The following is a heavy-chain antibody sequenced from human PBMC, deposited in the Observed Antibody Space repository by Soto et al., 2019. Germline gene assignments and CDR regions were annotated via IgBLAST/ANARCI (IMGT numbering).Heavy chain of an antibody. CDR2: ISGSGGST. CDR3: AKESGSYYVFGAEYFQH. Sequence: EVQLLESGGGLVQPGGSLRLSCAASGFTFSSYAMSWVRQAPGKGLEWVSAISGSGGSTYYADSVKGRFTISRDNSKNTLYLQMNRLRAEDTAVYYCAKESGSYYVFGAEYFQHWGQGTLVTVSS. CDR1: GFTFSSYA. D-gene: IGHD1-26*01. J-gene: IGHJ1*01. V-gene: IGHV3-23*01.